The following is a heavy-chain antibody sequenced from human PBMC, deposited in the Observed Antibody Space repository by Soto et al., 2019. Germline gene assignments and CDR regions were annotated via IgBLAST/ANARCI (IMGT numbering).Heavy chain of an antibody. J-gene: IGHJ4*02. Sequence: QVQLVESGGGVVQPGGSLRLSCAASGLTFGRHGMDWVCQAPGKGLEWVAVIGSDGRRASYADSVKGRFTISRDNGQNTLYLQMNSLRAEETAVYYCARDDDYGDKGLDYWGQGTLVTVSS. CDR2: IGSDGRRA. V-gene: IGHV3-33*01. D-gene: IGHD4-17*01. CDR1: GLTFGRHG. CDR3: ARDDDYGDKGLDY.